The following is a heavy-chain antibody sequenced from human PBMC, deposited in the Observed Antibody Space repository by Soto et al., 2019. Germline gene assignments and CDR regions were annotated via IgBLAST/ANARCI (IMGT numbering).Heavy chain of an antibody. CDR2: ISYDGSNR. Sequence: QVQLVESGGGEVQPGRSVRLSCAASGFTFSSFGMHWVRQAAGKGLEWVAIISYDGSNRYYGDSVKGRITISRDNSKNTVYLEMNSLRVEDTAVYYCAKGGVPAGMPGYYYMDVWGKGIAVNISS. J-gene: IGHJ6*03. CDR1: GFTFSSFG. V-gene: IGHV3-30*18. D-gene: IGHD2-2*01. CDR3: AKGGVPAGMPGYYYMDV.